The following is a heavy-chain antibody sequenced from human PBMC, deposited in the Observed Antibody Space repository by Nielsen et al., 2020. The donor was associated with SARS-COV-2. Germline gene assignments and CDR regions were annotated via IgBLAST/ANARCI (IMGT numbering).Heavy chain of an antibody. V-gene: IGHV3-49*03. J-gene: IGHJ6*03. CDR2: IRSKAYGGTT. CDR1: GFTFGDYA. CDR3: TRLGWNYLLGCYYYYMDV. Sequence: GESLKISCTASGFTFGDYAMSWFRQAPGKGLEWVGFIRSKAYGGTTEYAASVKGRFTISRDDSKSIAYLQMNSLKTEDTAVYYCTRLGWNYLLGCYYYYMDVWGKGTTVTVSS. D-gene: IGHD1-7*01.